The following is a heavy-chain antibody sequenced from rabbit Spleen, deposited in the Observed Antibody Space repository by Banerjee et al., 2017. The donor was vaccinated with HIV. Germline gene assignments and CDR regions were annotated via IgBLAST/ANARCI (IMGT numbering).Heavy chain of an antibody. CDR1: GFSFNVDYV. Sequence: QEQLEESGGDLVKPEGSLTLTCTASGFSFNVDYVMCWVRQAPGKGLEWIGCMNTYTSKTVYATWAKDPFTISKTSSTTVTLQMTSLTAADTATYFCARDLTSVIGWNFNLWGPGTLVTVS. J-gene: IGHJ4*01. V-gene: IGHV1S45*01. D-gene: IGHD1-1*01. CDR3: ARDLTSVIGWNFNL. CDR2: MNTYTSKT.